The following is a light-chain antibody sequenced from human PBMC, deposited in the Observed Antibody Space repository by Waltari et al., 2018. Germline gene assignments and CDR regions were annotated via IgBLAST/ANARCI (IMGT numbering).Light chain of an antibody. CDR2: KVS. J-gene: IGKJ2*01. Sequence: VVMTQSPLSLAVTLGQPASISCWSSQSLVQSDGNTFLNWFHQRPGQSPRRLIYKVSNREAGVPDRFSGSGSGTDFTLKISRVEAEDVGIYYCLQSSQWPYAFGQGTKLEIK. CDR3: LQSSQWPYA. CDR1: QSLVQSDGNTF. V-gene: IGKV2-30*02.